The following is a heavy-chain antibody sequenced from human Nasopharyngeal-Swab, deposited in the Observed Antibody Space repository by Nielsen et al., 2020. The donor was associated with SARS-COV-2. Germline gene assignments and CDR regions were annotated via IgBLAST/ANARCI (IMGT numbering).Heavy chain of an antibody. J-gene: IGHJ3*02. D-gene: IGHD2-2*01. CDR3: ARGTVVVPAAIVADAFDI. CDR2: IYHSGST. CDR1: GGSISSSNW. Sequence: SETLSLTCAVSGGSISSSNWWSWVRQPPGKGLEWIGEIYHSGSTNYNPSLKSRVTISVDKSKNQFSLKLSSVTAADTAVYYCARGTVVVPAAIVADAFDIWGQGTMVTVSS. V-gene: IGHV4-4*02.